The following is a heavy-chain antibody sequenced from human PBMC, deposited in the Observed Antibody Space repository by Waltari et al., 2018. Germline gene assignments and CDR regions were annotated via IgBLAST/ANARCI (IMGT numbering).Heavy chain of an antibody. Sequence: QVQLQESGPGLVKPSETLSLTCTVPGGSISSYYWSWIRPPPGKGLEWIGYIYYSGSTNYNPSLKSRVTISVDTSKNQFSLKLSSVTAADTAVYYCARESSTYSSGPRGAFDIWGQGTMVTVSS. CDR2: IYYSGST. V-gene: IGHV4-59*01. J-gene: IGHJ3*02. D-gene: IGHD6-19*01. CDR3: ARESSTYSSGPRGAFDI. CDR1: GGSISSYY.